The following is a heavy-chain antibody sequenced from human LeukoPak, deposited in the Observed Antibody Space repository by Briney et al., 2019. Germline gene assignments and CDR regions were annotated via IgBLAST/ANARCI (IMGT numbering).Heavy chain of an antibody. V-gene: IGHV3-48*01. CDR1: GFTFSSYS. D-gene: IGHD6-13*01. CDR3: ARTYSSSWYGAFDI. Sequence: GGSLRLSCAASGFTFSSYSMNWVRQAPGKGLEWVSYISSSSSTIYYADSVKGRFTISRDNAKNSLYLRMNSLRAEDTAVYYCARTYSSSWYGAFDIWGQGTMVTVSS. CDR2: ISSSSSTI. J-gene: IGHJ3*02.